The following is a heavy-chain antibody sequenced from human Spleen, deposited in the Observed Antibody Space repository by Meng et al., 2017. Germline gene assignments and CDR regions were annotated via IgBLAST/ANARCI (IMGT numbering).Heavy chain of an antibody. Sequence: VRFGGEVKKPWASVKVSCEASGYTLSSDGFSWVRQAPGQGLEWLGWINTYNGKTDYAQKFQSRITMTTDTFTSTAYMELRNLRSDDTAVYYCATRGNPYLNCWGQGTLVTVSS. J-gene: IGHJ4*02. V-gene: IGHV1-18*01. CDR1: GYTLSSDG. CDR2: INTYNGKT. CDR3: ATRGNPYLNC.